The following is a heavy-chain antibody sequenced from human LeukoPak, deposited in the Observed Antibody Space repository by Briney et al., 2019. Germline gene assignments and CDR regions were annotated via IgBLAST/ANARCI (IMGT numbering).Heavy chain of an antibody. CDR3: ARRMMVDYGGADY. D-gene: IGHD4-23*01. CDR1: GFTFSDYY. CDR2: ISSGDTTI. Sequence: GGSLRFSCAASGFTFSDYYMSWIRQAPGKGLEWVSYISSGDTTIYYADSVKGRFTISRDNAKNSLYLQMNSLRAEDTAVYYCARRMMVDYGGADYWGQGTLVTVSS. V-gene: IGHV3-11*01. J-gene: IGHJ4*02.